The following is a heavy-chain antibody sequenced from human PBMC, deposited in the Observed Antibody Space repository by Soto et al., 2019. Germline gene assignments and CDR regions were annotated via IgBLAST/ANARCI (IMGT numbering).Heavy chain of an antibody. J-gene: IGHJ6*02. D-gene: IGHD6-19*01. Sequence: ASAKVSCKASSSTFTNYGVSWLRQAPGQGLEWVGWISGYNNNTTSAQKFQGRVTMTIDTSTTTAYMDLRAGDTAVYYCARGYSSGWFFMDVWGQGTTVTVSS. V-gene: IGHV1-18*01. CDR1: SSTFTNYG. CDR3: ARGYSSGWFFMDV. CDR2: ISGYNNNT.